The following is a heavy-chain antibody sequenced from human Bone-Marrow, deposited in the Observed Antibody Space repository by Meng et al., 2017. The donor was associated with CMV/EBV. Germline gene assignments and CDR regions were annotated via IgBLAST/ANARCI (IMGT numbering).Heavy chain of an antibody. CDR1: GFTFSSYW. CDR2: INIGGTT. J-gene: IGHJ4*02. D-gene: IGHD3-3*01. CDR3: ARGYYDFWSGYYTVGY. V-gene: IGHV3-66*02. Sequence: GESLKISCAASGFTFSSYWMSWVRQAPGKGLEWLSVINIGGTTYYADSVKDRFTTFRDKSKNTVYLQMNSLRGEDTAVYYCARGYYDFWSGYYTVGYWGQGTLVTVSS.